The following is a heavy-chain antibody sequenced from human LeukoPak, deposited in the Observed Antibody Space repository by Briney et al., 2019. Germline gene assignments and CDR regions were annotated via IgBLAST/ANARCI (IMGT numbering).Heavy chain of an antibody. D-gene: IGHD6-19*01. CDR2: INPTSGST. CDR3: TRDGGYSSGYYRGLY. J-gene: IGHJ4*02. CDR1: GYTFTSYF. Sequence: ASVKVSCKASGYTFTSYFLHWARQAPGQGLEWLGIINPTSGSTTYAQKFLGRVTVTRDRSTSTVYMELNSLRSEDTAVYYCTRDGGYSSGYYRGLYWGQGTLVTVSS. V-gene: IGHV1-46*01.